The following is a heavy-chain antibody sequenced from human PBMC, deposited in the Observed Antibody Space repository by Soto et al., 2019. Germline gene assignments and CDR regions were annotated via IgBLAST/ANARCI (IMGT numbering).Heavy chain of an antibody. V-gene: IGHV4-61*01. CDR1: GCSFSSNSYY. CDR2: IYYSGST. Sequence: PAETLSLTCTVSGCSFSSNSYYWDWIRQPPGKGLEWIGYIYYSGSTNYNPSLKSRVTISVDTSKNQFSLKLTSVTAADTAVYYCARRYGGNFDYWGQGTLVTVSS. J-gene: IGHJ4*02. D-gene: IGHD1-26*01. CDR3: ARRYGGNFDY.